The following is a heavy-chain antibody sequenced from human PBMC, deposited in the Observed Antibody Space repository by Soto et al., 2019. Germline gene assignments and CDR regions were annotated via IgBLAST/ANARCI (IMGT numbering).Heavy chain of an antibody. CDR3: ARRPDYGDYGHWYFDL. Sequence: PSETLSLTCTVSGGSISSYYWSWIRQPPGKGLEWIGYIYYSGSTNYNPSLKSRVTISVDTSKNQFSLKLSSVTAADTAVYYCARRPDYGDYGHWYFDLWGPGTLVTVSS. J-gene: IGHJ2*01. D-gene: IGHD4-17*01. V-gene: IGHV4-59*08. CDR1: GGSISSYY. CDR2: IYYSGST.